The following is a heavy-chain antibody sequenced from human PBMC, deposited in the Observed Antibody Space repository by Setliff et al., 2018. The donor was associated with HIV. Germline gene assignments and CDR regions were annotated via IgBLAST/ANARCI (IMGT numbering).Heavy chain of an antibody. CDR1: GFIFSSYE. D-gene: IGHD3-10*01. V-gene: IGHV3-48*03. CDR2: ISDSGATI. J-gene: IGHJ6*02. CDR3: ARRETGALYFGTFYYYGMDV. Sequence: GSLRLSCAASGFIFSSYEMNWVRQAPGKGLEWVSYISDSGATIYYADFVKGRFTISRDNAKNSLYLQMNSLKAEDTAVYYCARRETGALYFGTFYYYGMDVWGQGTTVTVSS.